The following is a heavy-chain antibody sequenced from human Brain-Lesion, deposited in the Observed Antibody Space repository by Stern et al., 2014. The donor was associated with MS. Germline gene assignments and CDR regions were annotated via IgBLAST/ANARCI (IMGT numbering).Heavy chain of an antibody. Sequence: EVQLVESGGGLVQPGGSLRLSCAASGFTFNSYAMSWVRQAPGKGLEWVSSIICSGVGTYYAHSVKGRFTFSRDNSKTTLYLQMTSLRAEDTAVYYCAKGPYYDILTGISAYPDLDYWGQGTLITVSS. J-gene: IGHJ4*02. D-gene: IGHD3-9*01. CDR1: GFTFNSYA. CDR2: IICSGVGT. V-gene: IGHV3-23*04. CDR3: AKGPYYDILTGISAYPDLDY.